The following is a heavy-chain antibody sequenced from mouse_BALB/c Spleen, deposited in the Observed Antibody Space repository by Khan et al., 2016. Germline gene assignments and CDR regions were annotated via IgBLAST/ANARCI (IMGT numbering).Heavy chain of an antibody. V-gene: IGHV9-3*02. Sequence: QIQLVQSGPELKKPGETVKISCKASGYTFTNYGMNWVKQAPGKGLKWMGWINTNTGEPTYAEEFKGRFAFSLETSASTAYLQINNLKNEDTATYFGARSGYGYDGYYVFAYWGQGTLVTVSA. D-gene: IGHD2-3*01. CDR2: INTNTGEP. J-gene: IGHJ3*01. CDR3: ARSGYGYDGYYVFAY. CDR1: GYTFTNYG.